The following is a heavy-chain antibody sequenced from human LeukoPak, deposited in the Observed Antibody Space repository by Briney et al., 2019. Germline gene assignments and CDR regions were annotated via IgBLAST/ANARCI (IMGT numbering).Heavy chain of an antibody. CDR3: ATHVRYCSSTSCYSHWNAFDI. J-gene: IGHJ3*02. CDR2: INPNSGGT. D-gene: IGHD2-2*01. V-gene: IGHV1-2*02. Sequence: GASVKVSCKASGYTFTGYYMPWVRQAPGQGLEWMGWINPNSGGTNYAQKFQGRVTMTRDTSISTAYMELSRLRSDDTAVYYCATHVRYCSSTSCYSHWNAFDIWGQGTMVTVSS. CDR1: GYTFTGYY.